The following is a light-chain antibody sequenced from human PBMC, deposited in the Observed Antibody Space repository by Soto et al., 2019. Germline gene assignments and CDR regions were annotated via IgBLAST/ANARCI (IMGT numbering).Light chain of an antibody. CDR1: NSNIGTYT. V-gene: IGLV1-44*01. J-gene: IGLJ3*02. Sequence: QSVLTQPPSASGTPGQRVIISCSGSNSNIGTYTVNWYQQLPGTAPKLLIYTDYQRPSGVSDRFSGSKSGTSASLAISGLQSEDEADYYCASWDDSLSGGVFGGGTKLTVL. CDR2: TDY. CDR3: ASWDDSLSGGV.